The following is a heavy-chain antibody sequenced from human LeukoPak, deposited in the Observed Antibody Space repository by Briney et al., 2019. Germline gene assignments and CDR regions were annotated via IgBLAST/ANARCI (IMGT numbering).Heavy chain of an antibody. CDR2: TRNKANSYTT. Sequence: GGSLRLSCAASGFTFSDHYMDWVRQAPGKGLEWVGRTRNKANSYTTEYAASVKGRFTISRDDSKNSLYLQMNSLKTEDTAVYYCARTKYYDILTGYDNGNDYWGQGTLVTVSS. V-gene: IGHV3-72*01. J-gene: IGHJ4*02. D-gene: IGHD3-9*01. CDR1: GFTFSDHY. CDR3: ARTKYYDILTGYDNGNDY.